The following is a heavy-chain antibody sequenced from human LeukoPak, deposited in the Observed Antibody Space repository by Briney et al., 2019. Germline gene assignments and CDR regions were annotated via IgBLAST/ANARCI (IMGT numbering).Heavy chain of an antibody. Sequence: GESLKISCKGSRYSFTSYWIGWVRQMPGKGLEWMGIIYPGDSDTRYSPSFQGQVTISADKSISTAYLQWSSLKASDTAMYYCARQTVIGSINSDAFDIWGQGTIVTVSS. D-gene: IGHD2/OR15-2a*01. CDR1: RYSFTSYW. J-gene: IGHJ3*02. CDR2: IYPGDSDT. V-gene: IGHV5-51*01. CDR3: ARQTVIGSINSDAFDI.